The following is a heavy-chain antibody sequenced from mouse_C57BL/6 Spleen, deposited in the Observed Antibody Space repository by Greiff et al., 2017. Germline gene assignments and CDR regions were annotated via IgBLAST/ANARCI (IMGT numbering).Heavy chain of an antibody. CDR1: GYAFSSYW. CDR3: ARAHYDGSSRWFAY. J-gene: IGHJ3*01. D-gene: IGHD1-1*01. Sequence: QVQLKPSGAEPVKPGASVKISCKASGYAFSSYWMNWVKQRPGKGLEWIGQIYPGDGDTNYNGKFKGKATLTTDKSSSTAYMQLSSLTSEDSAVDFCARAHYDGSSRWFAYWGQGTLVTVSA. V-gene: IGHV1-80*01. CDR2: IYPGDGDT.